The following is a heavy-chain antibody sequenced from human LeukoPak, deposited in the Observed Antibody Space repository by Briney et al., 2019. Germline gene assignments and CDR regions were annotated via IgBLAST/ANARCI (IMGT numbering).Heavy chain of an antibody. J-gene: IGHJ6*02. CDR2: IKQDGSER. CDR3: ARDAPMRTNYYALDV. V-gene: IGHV3-7*01. Sequence: GGSLRLSCAASRFTFSTYWMSWVRQAPGKGLEWVANIKQDGSERYYVDSVTGRFTISRDNAKNSLYLQMSSLRAEDTAVYYCARDAPMRTNYYALDVWGQGTTVTVSS. CDR1: RFTFSTYW. D-gene: IGHD2-2*01.